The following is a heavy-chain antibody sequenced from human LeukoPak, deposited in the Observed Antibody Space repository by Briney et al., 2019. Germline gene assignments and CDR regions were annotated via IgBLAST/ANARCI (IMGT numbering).Heavy chain of an antibody. CDR2: VYTSGST. Sequence: SETLSLTCTVSGGSISSYYWSWIRRPAGKGLEWIGRVYTSGSTSYNPSLKSRVTMSVDTSKNQFSLKLSSVTAADTAVYYCAREGSSWYQAGYYYYYYMDVWGKGTTVTVSS. CDR1: GGSISSYY. V-gene: IGHV4-4*07. D-gene: IGHD6-13*01. J-gene: IGHJ6*03. CDR3: AREGSSWYQAGYYYYYYMDV.